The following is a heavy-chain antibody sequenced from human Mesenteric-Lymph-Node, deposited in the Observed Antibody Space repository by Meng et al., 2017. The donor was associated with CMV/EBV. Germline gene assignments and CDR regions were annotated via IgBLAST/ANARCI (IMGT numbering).Heavy chain of an antibody. Sequence: GGSLRLSCAASGFTFSSYGMHWVRQAPGKGLEWVAFIRYDGSNKYYADSVKGRFTISRDNSKNTLYLQMNSLRAEDTAVYYCAKGLGNYYDSSGYPNWFDPWGQGTLVTVSS. V-gene: IGHV3-30*02. J-gene: IGHJ5*02. CDR2: IRYDGSNK. D-gene: IGHD3-22*01. CDR3: AKGLGNYYDSSGYPNWFDP. CDR1: GFTFSSYG.